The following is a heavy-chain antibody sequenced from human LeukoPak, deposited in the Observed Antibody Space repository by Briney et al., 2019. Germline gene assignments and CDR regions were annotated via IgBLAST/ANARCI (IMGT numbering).Heavy chain of an antibody. CDR1: GFTLSGYW. V-gene: IGHV3-7*05. CDR2: IKEDGSEN. J-gene: IGHJ4*02. Sequence: GGSLRLSCAASGFTLSGYWMSWVRQAPGKGLEWVANIKEDGSENYYVDSVKGRFTISRDNAENSLCLQMNSLRVEDTAVYYCARDSSPGYYDYVWGSYPRYWGQGTLVTVSS. CDR3: ARDSSPGYYDYVWGSYPRY. D-gene: IGHD3-16*02.